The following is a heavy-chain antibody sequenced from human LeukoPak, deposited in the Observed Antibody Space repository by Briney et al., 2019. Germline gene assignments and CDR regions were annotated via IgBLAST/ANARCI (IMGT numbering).Heavy chain of an antibody. CDR2: INPSSGST. Sequence: ASVKVSCKASGYTFTSYYMHWVRQAPGQGLEWLGIINPSSGSTSYAQTFQGRVTMTRDTSTSTVYMELSSLRSEDTAVYYCARDMHYDFWSGYHRAINWFDPWGQGTLVTVSS. J-gene: IGHJ5*02. D-gene: IGHD3-3*01. V-gene: IGHV1-46*01. CDR3: ARDMHYDFWSGYHRAINWFDP. CDR1: GYTFTSYY.